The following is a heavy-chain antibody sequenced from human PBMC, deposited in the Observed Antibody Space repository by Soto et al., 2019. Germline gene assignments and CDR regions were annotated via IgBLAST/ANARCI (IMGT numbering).Heavy chain of an antibody. CDR3: ARSPYDFWSGYFGWFDP. D-gene: IGHD3-3*01. Sequence: SETLSLTCAVYGGSFSGYYWSWIRQPPGKGLEWIGEINHSGSTNYNPSLKSRVTISVDTSKNQFSLKLSSVTAADTAVYYCARSPYDFWSGYFGWFDPWGQGTLVTVSS. CDR1: GGSFSGYY. CDR2: INHSGST. J-gene: IGHJ5*02. V-gene: IGHV4-34*01.